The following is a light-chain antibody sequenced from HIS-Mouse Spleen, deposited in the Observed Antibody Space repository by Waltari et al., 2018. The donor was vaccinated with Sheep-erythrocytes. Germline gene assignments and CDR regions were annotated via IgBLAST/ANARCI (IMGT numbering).Light chain of an antibody. CDR3: CSYAGSYNHV. Sequence: QSALTQPRSVSGSPGQSVTISCTGTSSDVGGYNYVSWYQRHPGKAPKLMISDVSKRPSVVPDRFSGAKSGNKASLTISGLQAEDEADYYCCSYAGSYNHVFATGTKVTVL. V-gene: IGLV2-11*01. CDR2: DVS. J-gene: IGLJ1*01. CDR1: SSDVGGYNY.